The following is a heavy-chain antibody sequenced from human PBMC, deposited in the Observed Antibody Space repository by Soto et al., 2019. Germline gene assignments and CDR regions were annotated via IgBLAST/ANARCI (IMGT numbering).Heavy chain of an antibody. Sequence: SVKVSCKASGGTFSSYAISWVRQAPGQGLEWMGGIIPIFGTANYAQKFQGRVTITADESTSTAYMELSSLRSEDTAVYYCARELVGDPPDIFDYWGQGTLVTVSS. CDR3: ARELVGDPPDIFDY. V-gene: IGHV1-69*13. D-gene: IGHD5-12*01. CDR1: GGTFSSYA. J-gene: IGHJ4*02. CDR2: IIPIFGTA.